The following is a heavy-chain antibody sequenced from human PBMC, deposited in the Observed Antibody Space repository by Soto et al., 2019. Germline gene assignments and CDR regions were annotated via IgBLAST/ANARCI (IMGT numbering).Heavy chain of an antibody. Sequence: QVQLVESGGGVVQPGRSLRLSCAASGFTFSSYGMHWVRQAPGKGLEWGAVISYDGSNKYYADSVKGRFTISRDNSKNTLYLQMNSLRAEDTAVYYCAKGARYFDWLLTGMDVWGQGTTVTVSS. CDR1: GFTFSSYG. CDR3: AKGARYFDWLLTGMDV. V-gene: IGHV3-30*18. J-gene: IGHJ6*02. D-gene: IGHD3-9*01. CDR2: ISYDGSNK.